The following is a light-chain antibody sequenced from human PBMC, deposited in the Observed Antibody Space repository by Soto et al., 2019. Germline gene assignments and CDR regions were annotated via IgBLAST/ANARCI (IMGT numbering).Light chain of an antibody. CDR3: GAWDDSLNGRYV. CDR1: KSDIGVYDF. CDR2: EVV. Sequence: QSVLTQPPSASGSPGQSVTISCTGTKSDIGVYDFVSWYQHHPGKAPRLIIYEVVQRPSGVPDRFSGSKSGNTASLTVSGLQAADEADYYCGAWDDSLNGRYVFGSGTKVTVL. J-gene: IGLJ1*01. V-gene: IGLV2-8*01.